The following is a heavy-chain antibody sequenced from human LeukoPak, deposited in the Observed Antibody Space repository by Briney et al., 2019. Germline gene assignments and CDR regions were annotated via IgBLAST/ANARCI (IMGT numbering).Heavy chain of an antibody. CDR3: AGGIRFLEWLPSSPFYYYGMDV. CDR1: GFTFSSYV. V-gene: IGHV3-33*01. CDR2: IWYDGSNK. Sequence: GGSLRRSCAASGFTFSSYVMHWVRQAPGKGLEWVAVIWYDGSNKYYADSVKGRFTISRDNSKNTLYLQMNSLRAEDTAVYYCAGGIRFLEWLPSSPFYYYGMDVWGQGTTVTVSS. J-gene: IGHJ6*02. D-gene: IGHD3-3*01.